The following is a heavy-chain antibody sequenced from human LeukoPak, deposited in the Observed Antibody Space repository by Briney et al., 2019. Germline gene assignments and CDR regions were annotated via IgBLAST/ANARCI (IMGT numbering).Heavy chain of an antibody. CDR3: TRGTVTTYSFDS. Sequence: SETLSLTCTVSGVSVTTYYWSWIRQPPGKGLEWIGYIHYSGTTNYNPSLKSRGTMSVDTSKDQFSLKLSSVTAADTAVYYCTRGTVTTYSFDSWGQGTLVTVSS. D-gene: IGHD4-4*01. V-gene: IGHV4-59*08. CDR2: IHYSGTT. J-gene: IGHJ4*02. CDR1: GVSVTTYY.